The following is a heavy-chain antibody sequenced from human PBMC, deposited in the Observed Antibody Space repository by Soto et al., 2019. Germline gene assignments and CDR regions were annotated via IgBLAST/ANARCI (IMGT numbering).Heavy chain of an antibody. D-gene: IGHD2-21*01. CDR3: ARESLGLFGLYYMDV. Sequence: SETLSLTCTVSGGSISSYYWSWIRQPPGKGLEWIGYIYYSGSTNYNPSLKSRVTISVDTSKNQFSLKLSSVTAADMAVYYCARESLGLFGLYYMDVWGKGTTVTVSS. CDR1: GGSISSYY. CDR2: IYYSGST. J-gene: IGHJ6*03. V-gene: IGHV4-59*01.